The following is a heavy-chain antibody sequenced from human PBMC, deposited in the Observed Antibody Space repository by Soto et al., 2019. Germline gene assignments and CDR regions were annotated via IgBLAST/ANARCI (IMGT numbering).Heavy chain of an antibody. V-gene: IGHV3-49*04. D-gene: IGHD6-13*01. CDR2: IISKAYGGRT. Sequence: GSLGLACASSRFTVEVYAMSGVRQAPGKGLAWVGFIISKAYGGRTEYAASVKGRFNISREDSKSIAYLQMNSLKTEDTAVYYCARDLIAGYNWFAPRGQGTLVTVSS. CDR1: RFTVEVYA. J-gene: IGHJ5*02. CDR3: ARDLIAGYNWFAP.